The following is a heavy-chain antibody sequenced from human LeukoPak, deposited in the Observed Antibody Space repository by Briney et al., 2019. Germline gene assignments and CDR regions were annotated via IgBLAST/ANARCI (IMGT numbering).Heavy chain of an antibody. CDR3: ASLHQVRGLTVFDY. D-gene: IGHD3-10*01. V-gene: IGHV4-59*12. Sequence: SETLSLTCTVSGGSISSYYWSWIRQPPGKGLEWIGYIYYSGSTNYNPSLKSRVTISVDTSKNQFSLKLRSVTAADTAVYYCASLHQVRGLTVFDYWGQGALVTVSS. CDR2: IYYSGST. J-gene: IGHJ4*02. CDR1: GGSISSYY.